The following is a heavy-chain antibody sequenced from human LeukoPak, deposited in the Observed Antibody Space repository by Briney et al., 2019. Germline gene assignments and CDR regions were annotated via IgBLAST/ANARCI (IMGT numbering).Heavy chain of an antibody. CDR1: GFTFSSYG. CDR3: ARDFKGIFGYFDY. V-gene: IGHV3-30*19. J-gene: IGHJ4*02. CDR2: ISYDGSNK. D-gene: IGHD3-3*02. Sequence: PGGSLRLSCAASGFTFSSYGMHWVRQAPGKGLEWVAVISYDGSNKYYADSVKGRFTISRDNSKNTLYLQMNSLRAEDTAVYYCARDFKGIFGYFDYWGQGTLVTVSS.